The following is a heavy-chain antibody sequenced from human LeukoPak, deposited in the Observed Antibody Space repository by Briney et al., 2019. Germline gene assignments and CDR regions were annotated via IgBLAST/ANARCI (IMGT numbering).Heavy chain of an antibody. CDR2: IKSKADGGTT. J-gene: IGHJ4*02. V-gene: IGHV3-15*01. CDR1: GLTVSTNY. Sequence: GGSLRLSCAASGLTVSTNYMSWVRQAPGKGLEWVGRIKSKADGGTTDYAAPVKGRFTISRDDSKNTLYLQMNSLKIEDTAVYYCTTGERRFDSSGFYPYYFDFWGQGTLVTVSS. D-gene: IGHD3-22*01. CDR3: TTGERRFDSSGFYPYYFDF.